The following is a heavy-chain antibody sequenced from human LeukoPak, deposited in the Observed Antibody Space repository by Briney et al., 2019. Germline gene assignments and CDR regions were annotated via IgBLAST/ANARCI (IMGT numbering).Heavy chain of an antibody. J-gene: IGHJ4*02. V-gene: IGHV1-2*02. CDR3: ANATFDS. Sequence: GASVKVSCKASGYTFTDYYMHWVRQAPGQGLELMGWINPNSGGTNYAQKFQGRVTMTRDPPISTAYMELSRLRSNDTAVYYCANATFDSWGQGPLVTVSS. CDR1: GYTFTDYY. CDR2: INPNSGGT.